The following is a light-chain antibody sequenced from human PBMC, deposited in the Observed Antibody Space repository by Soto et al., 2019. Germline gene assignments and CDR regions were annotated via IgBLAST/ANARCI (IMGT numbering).Light chain of an antibody. CDR1: QSVSSN. J-gene: IGKJ1*01. CDR2: GAS. V-gene: IGKV3-15*01. Sequence: EIVMTQSPATLSVSPGERATLSCRASQSVSSNLAWYQQKPGQAPRLLIYGASPRATGIPARFSGSGSGTECTLTDSSLQSEDFAVYYCQQYNNWPWTFGQGTKVEIK. CDR3: QQYNNWPWT.